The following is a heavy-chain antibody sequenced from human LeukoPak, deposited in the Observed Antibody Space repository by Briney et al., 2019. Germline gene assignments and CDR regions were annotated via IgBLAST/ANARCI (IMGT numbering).Heavy chain of an antibody. CDR1: GFTFSTYS. J-gene: IGHJ4*02. CDR2: ISGSSSTI. Sequence: GGSLRLSCAASGFTFSTYSMNWVRQAPGKGLEWLSYISGSSSTIYSADSVRGRFTISRDNAKNTLYLQMNSLGPEDTAVYYCARGTYGSGSYYGDFWGQGTLVTVSS. V-gene: IGHV3-48*04. CDR3: ARGTYGSGSYYGDF. D-gene: IGHD3-10*01.